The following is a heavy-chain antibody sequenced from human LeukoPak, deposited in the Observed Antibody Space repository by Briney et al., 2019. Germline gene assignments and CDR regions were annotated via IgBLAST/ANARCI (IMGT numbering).Heavy chain of an antibody. D-gene: IGHD1/OR15-1a*01. CDR2: IYYSGST. CDR3: ARLNKHLDY. J-gene: IGHJ4*02. Sequence: MASETLSLTCTVSGGSISSYYWSWIRQPPGKGLEWIGYIYYSGSTNYNPSLKSRVTISVDTSKNQFSLKLSSVTAADTAVYYCARLNKHLDYWGQGTLVTVSS. V-gene: IGHV4-59*01. CDR1: GGSISSYY.